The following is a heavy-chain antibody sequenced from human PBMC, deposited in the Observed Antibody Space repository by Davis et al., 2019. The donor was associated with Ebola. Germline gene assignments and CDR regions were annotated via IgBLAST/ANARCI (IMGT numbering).Heavy chain of an antibody. D-gene: IGHD6-13*01. V-gene: IGHV7-4-1*02. CDR3: ARSSYSWYFSGMDV. J-gene: IGHJ6*04. Sequence: ASVNVSCKASGYSFTTYASNSVRQAPGQGLQWMGWINFNTGSPTYAQGFTGRFVFSFDTSVSTAYLQISSLKAEDSAIYYCARSSYSWYFSGMDVWGKGTTVTVSS. CDR2: INFNTGSP. CDR1: GYSFTTYA.